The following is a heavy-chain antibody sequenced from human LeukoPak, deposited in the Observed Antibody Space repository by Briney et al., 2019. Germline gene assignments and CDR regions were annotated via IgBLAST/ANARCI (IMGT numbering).Heavy chain of an antibody. J-gene: IGHJ1*01. V-gene: IGHV1-2*02. CDR1: GYTFTGYY. CDR3: ATDGVGYYDISGYYYFQH. D-gene: IGHD3-22*01. Sequence: ASVKVSCKASGYTFTGYYMHWVRQAPGQRLEWMGWINPNSGGTNYAQKFQGRVTMTRDTSISTAYMELSRLRSDDTAVYYCATDGVGYYDISGYYYFQHWGQGTLVTVSS. CDR2: INPNSGGT.